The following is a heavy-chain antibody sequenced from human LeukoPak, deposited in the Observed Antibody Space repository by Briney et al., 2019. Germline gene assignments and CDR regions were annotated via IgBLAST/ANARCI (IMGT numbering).Heavy chain of an antibody. CDR2: VKRDGSEK. D-gene: IGHD6-13*01. J-gene: IGHJ4*02. CDR3: ARDAAAVGSTLDY. Sequence: GGSLRLSCAASGFTLSSYWMSWVRQAPGKGLEWVANVKRDGSEKHYVDSVKGRFTISRDNAQNSLYLQMNSLRDEDTAVYYCARDAAAVGSTLDYWGQGTLVTVSS. V-gene: IGHV3-7*03. CDR1: GFTLSSYW.